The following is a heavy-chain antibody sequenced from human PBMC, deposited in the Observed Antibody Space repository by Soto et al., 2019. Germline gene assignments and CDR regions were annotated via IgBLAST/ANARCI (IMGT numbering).Heavy chain of an antibody. V-gene: IGHV1-18*01. J-gene: IGHJ4*02. Sequence: ASVKVSCKASGYTFTSYGISWVRQAPGQGLEWMGWISAYNGNTNYAQKLQGRVTMTTDTSTSTAYMELRSLRSDDTAVYYCARDQSDSSSWPYTDWGQGTLVTVSS. D-gene: IGHD6-13*01. CDR1: GYTFTSYG. CDR2: ISAYNGNT. CDR3: ARDQSDSSSWPYTD.